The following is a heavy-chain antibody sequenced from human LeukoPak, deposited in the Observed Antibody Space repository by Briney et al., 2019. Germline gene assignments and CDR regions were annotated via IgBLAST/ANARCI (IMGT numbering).Heavy chain of an antibody. CDR1: GYTFTSYG. CDR3: AREYYDSSGYYFSSD. Sequence: GASVKVSCKASGYTFTSYGISWVRQAPGQGLEWMGWISAYNGNTNYAQKLQGRVTMTTDTSTSTAYMELRSLRSDDTAVYYCAREYYDSSGYYFSSDWGQGTLVTVSS. CDR2: ISAYNGNT. D-gene: IGHD3-22*01. V-gene: IGHV1-18*01. J-gene: IGHJ4*02.